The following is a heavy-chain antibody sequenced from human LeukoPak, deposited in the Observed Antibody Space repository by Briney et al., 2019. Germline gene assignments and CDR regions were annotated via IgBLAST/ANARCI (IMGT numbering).Heavy chain of an antibody. CDR1: GFTFSNYG. J-gene: IGHJ4*02. Sequence: PGGSLRLSCAASGFTFSNYGMHWVRQAPGEGLDWVAFIRPDGSNKYYADSVKGRFTFSRDNSKNTLYLQMNNLRAEDTAVYFCARDPGYSSGRVFDYWGQGALVTVSS. CDR3: ARDPGYSSGRVFDY. CDR2: IRPDGSNK. V-gene: IGHV3-30*02. D-gene: IGHD6-19*01.